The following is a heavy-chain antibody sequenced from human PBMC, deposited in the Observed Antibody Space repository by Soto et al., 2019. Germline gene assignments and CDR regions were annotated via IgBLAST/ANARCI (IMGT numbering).Heavy chain of an antibody. CDR1: GFTFTTYA. Sequence: GGSLRLSCAASGFTFTTYAMNWVRQAPGKELEWISYIDTGGPTIYYADSVSGRFTISRDNAKNSLSLQMNSLRAEDTALYYCARGPISNAHYFDYWGQGAQVTVSS. CDR2: IDTGGPTI. V-gene: IGHV3-48*04. D-gene: IGHD2-21*01. CDR3: ARGPISNAHYFDY. J-gene: IGHJ4*02.